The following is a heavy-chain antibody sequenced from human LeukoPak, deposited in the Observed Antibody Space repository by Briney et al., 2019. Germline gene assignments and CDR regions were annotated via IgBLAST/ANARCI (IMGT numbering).Heavy chain of an antibody. Sequence: ASVKVSCKASGYTFTSYDINWVRQATGQGLEWMGGIIPVFGTANYAQKFQGRVTITADKSTSTAYMELSSLRSEDTAVYYCAGGSVNYDFWSGYYPIDYWGQGTLVTVSS. V-gene: IGHV1-69*06. CDR3: AGGSVNYDFWSGYYPIDY. D-gene: IGHD3-3*01. CDR2: IIPVFGTA. CDR1: GYTFTSYD. J-gene: IGHJ4*02.